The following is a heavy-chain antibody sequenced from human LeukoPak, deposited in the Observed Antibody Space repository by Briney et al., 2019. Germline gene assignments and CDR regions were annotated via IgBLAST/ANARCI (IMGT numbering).Heavy chain of an antibody. CDR2: INAGNGNT. J-gene: IGHJ4*02. CDR3: ALGIAAAGTLDY. CDR1: GYTFTSYA. D-gene: IGHD6-13*01. V-gene: IGHV1-3*01. Sequence: ASVKVSCKASGYTFTSYAMHWVRQAPGQRLEWMGWINAGNGNTKYSQKFQGRVTITRDTSASTAYMELSSLRSEDTAAYLCALGIAAAGTLDYWGQGTLVTVSS.